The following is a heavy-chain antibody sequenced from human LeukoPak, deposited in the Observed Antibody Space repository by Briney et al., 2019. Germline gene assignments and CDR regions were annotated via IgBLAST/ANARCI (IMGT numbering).Heavy chain of an antibody. Sequence: ASVKVSCKASVYTFTGYYIHWVRRAPGQGLEWMGWINPNSGGTNYAQNFQGRVTMTRDTSISTAYMELTRLRSDDTAVYYCAGTSSGWYPTFDYWGQGTLVTVSS. J-gene: IGHJ4*02. CDR3: AGTSSGWYPTFDY. CDR2: INPNSGGT. CDR1: VYTFTGYY. V-gene: IGHV1-2*02. D-gene: IGHD6-13*01.